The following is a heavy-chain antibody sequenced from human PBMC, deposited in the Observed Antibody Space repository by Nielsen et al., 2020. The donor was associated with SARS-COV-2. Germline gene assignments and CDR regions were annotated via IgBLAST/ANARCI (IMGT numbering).Heavy chain of an antibody. D-gene: IGHD6-6*01. V-gene: IGHV3-23*01. CDR1: GFTLSSYA. CDR2: ISASGSTT. CDR3: TSAPRSSVPPPWDY. J-gene: IGHJ4*02. Sequence: GESLKISCAASGFTLSSYAMSWVRQTPGKGLEWVAGISASGSTTDYADSVKGRFAISRDNSGNTLYLHMNSLRAEDTAVYYCTSAPRSSVPPPWDYWGQGILVTVSS.